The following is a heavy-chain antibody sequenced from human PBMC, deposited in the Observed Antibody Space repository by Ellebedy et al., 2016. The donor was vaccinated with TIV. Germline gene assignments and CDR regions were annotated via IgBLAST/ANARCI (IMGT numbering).Heavy chain of an antibody. Sequence: AASVKVSCKASGYTFSSHGISWVRQAPGQGLEWMGWISGYNGNTNYAQKLQGRVTVTTDTSTSTAYMELRGLTSDDTAVYYCARLSGYSSPFDYWGQGTLVTVSS. CDR2: ISGYNGNT. CDR1: GYTFSSHG. J-gene: IGHJ4*02. D-gene: IGHD6-13*01. V-gene: IGHV1-18*01. CDR3: ARLSGYSSPFDY.